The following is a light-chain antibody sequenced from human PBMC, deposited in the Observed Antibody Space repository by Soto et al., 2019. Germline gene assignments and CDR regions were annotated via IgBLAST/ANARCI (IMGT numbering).Light chain of an antibody. CDR1: QSVSRN. J-gene: IGKJ1*01. V-gene: IGKV3-15*01. CDR3: QHYNNWPPWT. CDR2: GAS. Sequence: EILMTQSTATLSVSPGERATLSCRASQSVSRNVAWYQQKHGQAPRLLIYGASTRVTGIPARFSGSGSGTEFTLTISSLQSEDFAVYYCQHYNNWPPWTFGQGTKVEIK.